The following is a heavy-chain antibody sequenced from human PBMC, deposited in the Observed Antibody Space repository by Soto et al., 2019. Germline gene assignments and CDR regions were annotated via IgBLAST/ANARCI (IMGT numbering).Heavy chain of an antibody. V-gene: IGHV1-58*01. Sequence: QMQLVQSGPEVKKPGTSVKVSCKASGFTCTSSAVQWVRPARGQRLEWLGWIVVGSGNTNYAQKFQDRVTITRDMSTSTADMELSSRRSEDTAVYYCAADNYYYVWGAWGQGTLVTVSS. J-gene: IGHJ5*02. CDR2: IVVGSGNT. D-gene: IGHD3-16*01. CDR1: GFTCTSSA. CDR3: AADNYYYVWGA.